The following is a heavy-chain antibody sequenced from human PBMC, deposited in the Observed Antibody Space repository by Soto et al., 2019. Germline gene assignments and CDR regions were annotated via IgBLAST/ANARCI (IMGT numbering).Heavy chain of an antibody. Sequence: ASVKFSCKVSGYTLTELSMHWLRQAPGKGLEWMGGFYPEDGETIYAQKFQGRVTMTEDTSTDTAYMELSSLRSEDTAVYYCATGTTRDWLLDYWGQGTLVTVSS. CDR2: FYPEDGET. V-gene: IGHV1-24*01. CDR3: ATGTTRDWLLDY. CDR1: GYTLTELS. D-gene: IGHD3-9*01. J-gene: IGHJ4*02.